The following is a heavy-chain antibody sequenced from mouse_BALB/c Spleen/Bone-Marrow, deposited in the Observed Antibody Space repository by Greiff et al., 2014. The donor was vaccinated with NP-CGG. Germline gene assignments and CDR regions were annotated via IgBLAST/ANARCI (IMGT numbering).Heavy chain of an antibody. CDR3: AKFPFYYGSSFYSFDY. Sequence: DLVKPGASVKLSCKASGYSFTSYWINWIKQRPGQGLEWIGRIALGSDTTYYNEMFKGKATLTVDKSSTTAYIQLSSLSSEASAVYFCAKFPFYYGSSFYSFDYWGQGTTLTVSS. V-gene: IGHV1S41*01. D-gene: IGHD1-1*01. CDR2: IALGSDTT. CDR1: GYSFTSYW. J-gene: IGHJ2*01.